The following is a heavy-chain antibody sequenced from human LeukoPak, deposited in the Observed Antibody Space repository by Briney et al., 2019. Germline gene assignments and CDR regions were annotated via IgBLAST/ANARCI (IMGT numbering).Heavy chain of an antibody. V-gene: IGHV3-21*01. D-gene: IGHD1-26*01. Sequence: GGSLRLSCAASGFTFSSYSMNWVRQAPGKGLEWVSSISSSSSYIYYADSVKGRFTISRDNAKNSLYLQMNSLRAEDTAVYYCVRGLSGSYFYFDYWGQGTLVTVSS. CDR1: GFTFSSYS. CDR3: VRGLSGSYFYFDY. CDR2: ISSSSSYI. J-gene: IGHJ4*02.